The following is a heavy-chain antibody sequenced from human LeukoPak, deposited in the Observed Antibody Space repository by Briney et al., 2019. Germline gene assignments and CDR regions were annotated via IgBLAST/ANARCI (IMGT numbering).Heavy chain of an antibody. CDR2: ISGAGGST. V-gene: IGHV3-23*01. CDR3: AKVAGGTPRGFLFDY. CDR1: GFTFSSYA. Sequence: PGGSLRLSCAASGFTFSSYAMSWVRQAPGKGLGWVSGISGAGGSTYYADSVKGRFTISRDNSKNTLYLQMNSLRAEDTAVYYCAKVAGGTPRGFLFDYWGQGTLVTVSS. J-gene: IGHJ4*02. D-gene: IGHD6-13*01.